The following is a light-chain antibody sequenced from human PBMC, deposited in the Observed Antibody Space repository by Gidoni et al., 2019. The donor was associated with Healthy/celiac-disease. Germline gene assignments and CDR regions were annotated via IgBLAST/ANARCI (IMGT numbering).Light chain of an antibody. Sequence: DIQMTQSPSSLSASVGDRVTITCRASQSISSYLNWYQQKPGKAPKLLIYAASSLQSGVPLRFSGSGSGTDFTLTISSLQPEDFATYYCQQSYSTPRTFGQXTKVEIK. CDR2: AAS. CDR3: QQSYSTPRT. V-gene: IGKV1-39*01. CDR1: QSISSY. J-gene: IGKJ1*01.